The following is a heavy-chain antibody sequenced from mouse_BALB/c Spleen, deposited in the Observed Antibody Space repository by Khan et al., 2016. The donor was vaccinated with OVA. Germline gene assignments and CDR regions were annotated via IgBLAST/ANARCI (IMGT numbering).Heavy chain of an antibody. J-gene: IGHJ3*01. CDR1: GYTFTSYT. CDR2: INPSNGYT. Sequence: QVQLQQSGAELARPGALVKMSCKASGYTFTSYTIHWIKKRPGQGLEWIGYINPSNGYTNYNQKFKDKATLTTDKSSTTAYLQLSSLTSDDSAVYNGVRDGAYHRNDGWFAYWGQGTLVTVSA. D-gene: IGHD2-14*01. V-gene: IGHV1-4*01. CDR3: VRDGAYHRNDGWFAY.